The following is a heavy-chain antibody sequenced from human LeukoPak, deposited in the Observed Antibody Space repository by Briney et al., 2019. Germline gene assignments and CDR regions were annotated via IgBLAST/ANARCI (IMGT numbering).Heavy chain of an antibody. D-gene: IGHD2-2*01. V-gene: IGHV3-7*03. CDR1: GFSFNSDW. J-gene: IGHJ4*02. CDR3: ARALRGAAAMPFDY. CDR2: IKHDESEK. Sequence: GGSLRLSRAASGFSFNSDWMDWVRQAPGKGLEWVANIKHDESEKNYLDSVKGRFTISRDNAQNSLYLQMNGLRAEDTAVYYCARALRGAAAMPFDYWGQGTLVTVSS.